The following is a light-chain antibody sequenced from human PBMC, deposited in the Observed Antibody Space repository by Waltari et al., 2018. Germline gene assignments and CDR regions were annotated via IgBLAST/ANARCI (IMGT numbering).Light chain of an antibody. Sequence: EIVLTQSPGTLSLSQGERATLSCRASQSVGRSLTWYQQKPGQAPRLLIYGASSRATGIPDRFSGSGSGTDFSLTISRLEPEDFALYYCQHYVRLPVSFGQGTKVDIK. CDR1: QSVGRS. CDR3: QHYVRLPVS. CDR2: GAS. V-gene: IGKV3-20*01. J-gene: IGKJ1*01.